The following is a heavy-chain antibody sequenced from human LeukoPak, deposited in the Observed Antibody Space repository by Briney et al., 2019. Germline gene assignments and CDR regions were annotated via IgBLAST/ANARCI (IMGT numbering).Heavy chain of an antibody. D-gene: IGHD6-13*01. Sequence: SETLSLTCTVSGGSISSYYWSWLRQPPGKGLEGIGYIYYSGSTNYNPSLKSRVTISVDTSKNQFSLKLSSVTAADTAVYYCARVGRTKAAAGTRWFDPWGQGTLVTVSS. CDR1: GGSISSYY. J-gene: IGHJ5*02. V-gene: IGHV4-59*01. CDR3: ARVGRTKAAAGTRWFDP. CDR2: IYYSGST.